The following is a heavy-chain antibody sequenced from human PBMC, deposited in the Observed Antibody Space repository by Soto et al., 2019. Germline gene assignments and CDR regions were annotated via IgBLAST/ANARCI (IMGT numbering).Heavy chain of an antibody. D-gene: IGHD5-18*01. CDR1: GGTFSSYA. V-gene: IGHV1-69*12. Sequence: QVQLVQSGAEVKKPGSSVKVSCKASGGTFSSYAISWVRQAPGQGLEWMGGIIPIFGTANYAQKFQGRVTITADESTSTAYMGLSSLRSEDTAVYYCARAPLRVDTAMAFDYWGQGTLVTVSS. J-gene: IGHJ4*02. CDR2: IIPIFGTA. CDR3: ARAPLRVDTAMAFDY.